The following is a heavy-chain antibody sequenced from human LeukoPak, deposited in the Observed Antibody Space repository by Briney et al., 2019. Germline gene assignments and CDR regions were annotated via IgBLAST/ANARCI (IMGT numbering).Heavy chain of an antibody. V-gene: IGHV4-34*01. CDR1: GGSFSGYY. CDR3: ARGGYFDY. J-gene: IGHJ4*02. Sequence: SETLSLTCAVYGGSFSGYYWSWIRQPPGEGLEWIGEINHSGSTNYNPSLKSRVTISVDTSKNQFSLKLSSVTAADTAVYYCARGGYFDYWGQGTLVTVSS. CDR2: INHSGST.